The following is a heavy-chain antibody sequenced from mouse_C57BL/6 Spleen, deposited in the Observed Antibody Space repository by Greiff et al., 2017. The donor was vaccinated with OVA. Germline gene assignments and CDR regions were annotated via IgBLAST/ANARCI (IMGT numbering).Heavy chain of an antibody. J-gene: IGHJ3*01. CDR3: TGGSGAWFAY. CDR1: GYTFTDYE. V-gene: IGHV1-15*01. D-gene: IGHD1-1*01. CDR2: IDPETGGT. Sequence: VKLMESGAELVRPGASVTLSCKASGYTFTDYEMHWVKQTPVHGLEWIGAIDPETGGTAYNQKFKGKAILTADKSSSTAYMELRSLTSEDSAVYYCTGGSGAWFAYWGQGTLVTVSA.